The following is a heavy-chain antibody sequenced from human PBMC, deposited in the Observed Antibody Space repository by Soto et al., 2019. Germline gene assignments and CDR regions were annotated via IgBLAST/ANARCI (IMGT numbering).Heavy chain of an antibody. CDR1: GFTFSSYA. J-gene: IGHJ6*02. D-gene: IGHD4-17*01. CDR3: ARDQSVGDYDYYYYGLDV. Sequence: QVQLVESGGGVVQPGRSLRLSCAASGFTFSSYAMHWVRQAPGEGLEWVAVISYDGSNKYYADSVKGRFTISRDNSKNTMYLQMNSLSAEDTAVYYCARDQSVGDYDYYYYGLDVWGQGTTVTVSS. V-gene: IGHV3-30-3*01. CDR2: ISYDGSNK.